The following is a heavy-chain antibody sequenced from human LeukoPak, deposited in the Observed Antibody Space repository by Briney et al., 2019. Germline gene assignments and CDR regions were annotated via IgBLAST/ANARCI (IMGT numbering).Heavy chain of an antibody. CDR1: GFTFSSYA. CDR2: IDKSGDGA. Sequence: GGSLRLSCAASGFTFSSYAMNWVRQPPGKGLDWVSSIDKSGDGAFYADSVKGRFTISRDNSKNTLYLQMNSLRREDTAVYYCARRGGTSGWGAFDIWGQGTMVTVSS. CDR3: ARRGGTSGWGAFDI. J-gene: IGHJ3*02. V-gene: IGHV3-23*01. D-gene: IGHD2-2*01.